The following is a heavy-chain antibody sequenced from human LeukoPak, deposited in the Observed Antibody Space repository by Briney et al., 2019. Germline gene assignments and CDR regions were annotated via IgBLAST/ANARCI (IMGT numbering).Heavy chain of an antibody. V-gene: IGHV4-31*03. CDR2: IYYSGST. J-gene: IGHJ5*02. Sequence: PSETLSLTCTVSGGSIGSGGYYWSWIRQHPGQGLEWIGYIYYSGSTYYNPSLKSRVTISVDTSKNQFSLKLSSVTAADTAVYYCARAAPEWSLLKFSVGFDPWGQGTLVTVSS. CDR3: ARAAPEWSLLKFSVGFDP. D-gene: IGHD3-22*01. CDR1: GGSIGSGGYY.